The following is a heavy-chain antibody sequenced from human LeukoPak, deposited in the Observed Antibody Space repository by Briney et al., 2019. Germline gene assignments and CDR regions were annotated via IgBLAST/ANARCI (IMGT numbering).Heavy chain of an antibody. Sequence: ASVKVSCKASGYIFTSYDINWVRQATGQGLEWMGWMNTNSGNTGYAQKFQGRVTMTRTTSISTAYMELSSLRSEDTAVYYCAKANREYYYYMDVWGKGTTVTVSS. CDR3: AKANREYYYYMDV. V-gene: IGHV1-8*01. CDR2: MNTNSGNT. J-gene: IGHJ6*03. D-gene: IGHD2-8*01. CDR1: GYIFTSYD.